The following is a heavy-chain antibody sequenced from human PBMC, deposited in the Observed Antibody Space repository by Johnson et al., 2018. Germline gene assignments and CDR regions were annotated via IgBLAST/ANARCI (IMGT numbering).Heavy chain of an antibody. CDR2: INDSGST. CDR1: GGSFSGYF. D-gene: IGHD3-16*02. CDR3: ARGPPYEELSTAYYYKYYYMDG. Sequence: QVQLQQWGAGLLKPSETLSLTCDVYGGSFSGYFWTWIRQPPGKGLEFIGEINDSGSTNYNPSLNSRVPLSVNTSKNQFSLKLRSVTAADTAVYYCARGPPYEELSTAYYYKYYYMDGWGEGTTVTVSS. V-gene: IGHV4-34*01. J-gene: IGHJ6*03.